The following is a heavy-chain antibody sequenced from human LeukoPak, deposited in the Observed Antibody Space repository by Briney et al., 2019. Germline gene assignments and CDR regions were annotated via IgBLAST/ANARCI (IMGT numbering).Heavy chain of an antibody. CDR1: GFTVSSNY. J-gene: IGHJ4*02. CDR2: IYSGGST. D-gene: IGHD4-17*01. Sequence: GGSLRLSCAASGFTVSSNYMSWVRQAPGKGLEWVSVIYSGGSTYYADSVKGRFTVSRDNSKNTLYLQMNSLRAEDTAVYYCGYGDYVHSFDYWGQGTLVTVSS. V-gene: IGHV3-53*01. CDR3: GYGDYVHSFDY.